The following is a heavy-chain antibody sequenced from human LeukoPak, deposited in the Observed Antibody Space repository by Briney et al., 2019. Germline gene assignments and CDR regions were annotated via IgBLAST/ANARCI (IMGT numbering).Heavy chain of an antibody. CDR3: ASSGFGDGYNFDY. D-gene: IGHD5-24*01. Sequence: GASVKVSCKASGGTFSSYTISWVRQAPGQGLEWMGRIIPILGIANYAQKFQGRVTITADKSTSTAYMELSSLRSEDTAVYYCASSGFGDGYNFDYWGQGTLVTVSS. CDR1: GGTFSSYT. CDR2: IIPILGIA. J-gene: IGHJ4*02. V-gene: IGHV1-69*02.